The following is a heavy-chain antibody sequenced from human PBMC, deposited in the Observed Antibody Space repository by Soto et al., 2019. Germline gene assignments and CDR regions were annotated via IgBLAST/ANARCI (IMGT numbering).Heavy chain of an antibody. CDR1: GGSISSYY. Sequence: SETLSLTCTVSGGSISSYYWSWIRQPPGKGLEWIGYIYYSGSTNYNPSLKSRVTISVDTSKNQFSLKLSSVTAADTAVYYCARAKGRYDFWSGYYTGIYFVFWGQGT. CDR2: IYYSGST. D-gene: IGHD3-3*01. CDR3: ARAKGRYDFWSGYYTGIYFVF. V-gene: IGHV4-59*01. J-gene: IGHJ4*02.